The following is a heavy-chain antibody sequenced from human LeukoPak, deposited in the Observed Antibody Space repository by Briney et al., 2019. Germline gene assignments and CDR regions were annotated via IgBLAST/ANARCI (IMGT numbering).Heavy chain of an antibody. Sequence: GASVKVSCKASGYTFTGYYMHWVRQAPGQGLEWMGNIIPVFGSANYAQKFQGRVTITADESTSTAYMDLSSLRSEDTAVYYCARDRTRRWLQQDGFDIWGQGTMVTVSS. CDR1: GYTFTGYY. V-gene: IGHV1-69*13. CDR3: ARDRTRRWLQQDGFDI. CDR2: IIPVFGSA. J-gene: IGHJ3*02. D-gene: IGHD5-24*01.